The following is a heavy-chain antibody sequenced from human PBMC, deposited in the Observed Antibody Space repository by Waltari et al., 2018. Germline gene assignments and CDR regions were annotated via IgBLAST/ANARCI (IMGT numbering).Heavy chain of an antibody. CDR1: GFTFSSYS. J-gene: IGHJ4*02. CDR2: IRSGRVYI. Sequence: EVQLVESGGGLVKPGGSLRLSCAASGFTFSSYSMNWVRQAPGKGLEWVSSIRSGRVYISDADSVKGRCTISRDNAKNSLYLQMNSLRAEDTAVYYCARWKWEPFDYWGQGTLVTVSS. CDR3: ARWKWEPFDY. D-gene: IGHD1-26*01. V-gene: IGHV3-21*01.